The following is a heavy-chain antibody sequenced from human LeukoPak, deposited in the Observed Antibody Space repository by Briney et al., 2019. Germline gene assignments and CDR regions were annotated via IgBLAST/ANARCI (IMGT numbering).Heavy chain of an antibody. CDR2: INWNGGGT. J-gene: IGHJ6*02. Sequence: GRSLRLSCAATGFTFKDYGMHRVRQPPGKGLEWVSSINWNGGGTDYADSVKRPFTISRDNAKNSLYLQLSSLRPEDTALYYCAKHMRATNTYSFFGLDVWGQGTTVTVSS. D-gene: IGHD1-26*01. CDR3: AKHMRATNTYSFFGLDV. CDR1: GFTFKDYG. V-gene: IGHV3-9*01.